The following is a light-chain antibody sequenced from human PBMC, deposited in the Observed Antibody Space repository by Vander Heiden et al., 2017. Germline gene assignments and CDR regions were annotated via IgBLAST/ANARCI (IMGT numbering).Light chain of an antibody. J-gene: IGKJ1*01. CDR2: GAS. Sequence: EILMTQSPATLSVSPGERATLSCRASQSVGSKLVWFQQKPGQAPRLLIHGASTRATGIPARFSGSGSGTEFTLTISSLQSEDFAVYHCQQYNSYPRTFGQGTKVEIK. V-gene: IGKV3-15*01. CDR3: QQYNSYPRT. CDR1: QSVGSK.